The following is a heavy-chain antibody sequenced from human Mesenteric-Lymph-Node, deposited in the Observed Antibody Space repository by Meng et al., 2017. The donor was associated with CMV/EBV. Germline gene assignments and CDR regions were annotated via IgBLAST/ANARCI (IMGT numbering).Heavy chain of an antibody. J-gene: IGHJ6*02. CDR2: IDSSSSYI. Sequence: GESLKISCAASGFSFSTYSMNWVRQAPGKGLEWVSTIDSSSSYINYADSVKGRFTISRDNAKNSLYLQMNSLRAEDTAVYYCARDRGRTIFGVVRKDGMDVWGQGTTVTVSS. D-gene: IGHD3-3*01. CDR3: ARDRGRTIFGVVRKDGMDV. CDR1: GFSFSTYS. V-gene: IGHV3-21*01.